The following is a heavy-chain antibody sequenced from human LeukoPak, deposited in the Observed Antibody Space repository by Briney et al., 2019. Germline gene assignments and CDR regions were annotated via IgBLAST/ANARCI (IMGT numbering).Heavy chain of an antibody. V-gene: IGHV3-30*04. J-gene: IGHJ6*02. CDR1: GFTFSSYA. CDR3: AREVGSGSWFTDYYYYGMDV. CDR2: KSYVGSNK. D-gene: IGHD6-13*01. Sequence: GGSLRLSCAASGFTFSSYAMHWVRQAPGKGLEWVAVKSYVGSNKYYADSVKGRFTISRDNSKNTLYLQMTSLRAEDTAVYYRAREVGSGSWFTDYYYYGMDVWGQGTTVTVSS.